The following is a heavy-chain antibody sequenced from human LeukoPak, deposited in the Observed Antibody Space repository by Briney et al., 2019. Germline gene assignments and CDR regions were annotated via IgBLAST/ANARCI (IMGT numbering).Heavy chain of an antibody. CDR3: ARAKPGSVAHGLTG. CDR2: INHSGST. V-gene: IGHV4-34*01. J-gene: IGHJ4*02. CDR1: GGSFSGYY. Sequence: RTSETLSLTCAVYGGSFSGYYWSWISQPPGKGLEWIGEINHSGSTNYNPSLKSRVTISVDTSKNQFSLKLSSVTAADTAVYYCARAKPGSVAHGLTGWGRGTLVTVSS. D-gene: IGHD3-9*01.